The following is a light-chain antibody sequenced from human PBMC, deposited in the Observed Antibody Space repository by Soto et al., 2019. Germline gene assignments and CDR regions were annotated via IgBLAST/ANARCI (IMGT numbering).Light chain of an antibody. CDR2: KAS. CDR1: QSISDW. Sequence: DIQMTQSPSTLSASVGDRVTVTCRASQSISDWLAWYQQKPGKAPKLLIYKASSLESGVPSRFSGRGSGTEFTLTISSLQPDDFATYYCQQYDSFPYTFGQGTKLEIK. J-gene: IGKJ2*01. CDR3: QQYDSFPYT. V-gene: IGKV1-5*03.